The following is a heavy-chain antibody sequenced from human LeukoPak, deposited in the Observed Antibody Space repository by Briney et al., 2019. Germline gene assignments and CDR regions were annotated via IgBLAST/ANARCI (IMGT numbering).Heavy chain of an antibody. J-gene: IGHJ4*02. V-gene: IGHV3-48*04. CDR3: AREASSSWYGAFDY. Sequence: GGSLRLSCAASGFTFSSYSMNWVRQAPGKGLEWVSYISSSSSTIYYADSVKGRFTISRDNAKNSLYLQMSSLRAEDTAVYYCAREASSSWYGAFDYWGQGTLVTVSS. CDR2: ISSSSSTI. CDR1: GFTFSSYS. D-gene: IGHD6-13*01.